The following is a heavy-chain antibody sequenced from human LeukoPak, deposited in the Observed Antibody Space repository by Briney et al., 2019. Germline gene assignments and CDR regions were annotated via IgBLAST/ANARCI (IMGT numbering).Heavy chain of an antibody. D-gene: IGHD6-6*01. CDR1: RFTFSSYS. CDR2: ISSSSSYI. CDR3: ARYEYSSSTWMGG. J-gene: IGHJ4*02. Sequence: PGGSLRLSCAASRFTFSSYSMNWVRQAPGKGLEWVSSISSSSSYIYYADSVKGRFTISRDNAKNSLYLQMNSLRAEDTAVYYCARYEYSSSTWMGGWGQGTLVTVSS. V-gene: IGHV3-21*01.